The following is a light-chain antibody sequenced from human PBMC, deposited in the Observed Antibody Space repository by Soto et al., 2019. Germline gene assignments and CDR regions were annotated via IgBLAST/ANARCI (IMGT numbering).Light chain of an antibody. V-gene: IGKV1-5*03. CDR3: QQYNTYPLT. CDR2: KAS. Sequence: DIQMTQSPSTLSASVGDRVTITCRASQSISHWLAWYQQRPGKAPKLLIYKASNLESGVPSRFSGSGSGTEFTLIINTLQPDDFASYYCQQYNTYPLTFGGGTKVEI. CDR1: QSISHW. J-gene: IGKJ4*01.